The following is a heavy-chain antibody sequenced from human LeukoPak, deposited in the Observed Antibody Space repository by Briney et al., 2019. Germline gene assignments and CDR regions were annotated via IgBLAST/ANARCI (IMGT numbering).Heavy chain of an antibody. Sequence: GGSLRLSCAASGFTVSSNYMSWVRQTPGKGLEWVSIIYSGSNKYYADSVTGRFTISRDNSKNTLYLQMNSLRAEDTAVYYCARTVIGSGWTADYWGQGTLVTVSS. J-gene: IGHJ4*02. D-gene: IGHD6-19*01. V-gene: IGHV3-66*01. CDR3: ARTVIGSGWTADY. CDR2: IYSGSNK. CDR1: GFTVSSNY.